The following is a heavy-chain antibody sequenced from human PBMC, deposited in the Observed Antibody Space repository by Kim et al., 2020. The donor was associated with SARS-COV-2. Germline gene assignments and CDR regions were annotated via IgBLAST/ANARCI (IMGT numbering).Heavy chain of an antibody. J-gene: IGHJ5*02. CDR2: ISWNSGSI. Sequence: GGSLRLSCAASGFTFDDYAMHWVRQAPGKGLEWVSGISWNSGSIGYADSVKGRFTISRDNAKNSLYLQMNSLRAEDTALYYCAKDIRRSYYDSNWFDPWGQGTLVTVSS. D-gene: IGHD3-22*01. CDR3: AKDIRRSYYDSNWFDP. V-gene: IGHV3-9*01. CDR1: GFTFDDYA.